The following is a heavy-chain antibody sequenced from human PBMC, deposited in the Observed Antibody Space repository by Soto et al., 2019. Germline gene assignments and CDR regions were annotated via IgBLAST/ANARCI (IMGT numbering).Heavy chain of an antibody. V-gene: IGHV3-23*01. CDR3: ATAQRWPYGMDV. CDR2: ISGTGVST. CDR1: GFTFNSYG. J-gene: IGHJ6*02. Sequence: GGSLRLSCAASGFTFNSYGMSWDRQAPGKGLEWFSAISGTGVSTYYADSLKGRFTISRDNSKNTLYLQMNNLRAEDTALYYFATAQRWPYGMDVWGQGTMVTVSS. D-gene: IGHD5-18*01.